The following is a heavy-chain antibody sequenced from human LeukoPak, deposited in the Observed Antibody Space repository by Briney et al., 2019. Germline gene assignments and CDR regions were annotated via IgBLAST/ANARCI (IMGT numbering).Heavy chain of an antibody. CDR2: IYDSGST. J-gene: IGHJ4*02. CDR3: ARVGFGGYSYGYVDF. CDR1: GGSISSSRYS. D-gene: IGHD5-18*01. Sequence: SETLSLTCTVSGGSISSSRYSWGWLRPPPGKGLEWIGTIYDSGSTYYNPSLKSRVTISVDTSKNQFSLRLSSLTASDTAVYYCARVGFGGYSYGYVDFWGQGTLVTVSS. V-gene: IGHV4-39*01.